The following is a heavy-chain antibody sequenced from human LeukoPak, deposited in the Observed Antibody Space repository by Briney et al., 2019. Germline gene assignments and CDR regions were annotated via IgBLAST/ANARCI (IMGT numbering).Heavy chain of an antibody. CDR1: GFTFSSYG. Sequence: GGSLRLSCAASGFTFSSYGMSWVRQAPGKGLEWVSAISGSGGSTYYADSVKGRFTISRDNSKNTLYLQMNSLRAEDTAVYYCARAGSGYEDGFDYWGQGTLVTVSS. V-gene: IGHV3-23*01. CDR3: ARAGSGYEDGFDY. CDR2: ISGSGGST. D-gene: IGHD5-12*01. J-gene: IGHJ4*02.